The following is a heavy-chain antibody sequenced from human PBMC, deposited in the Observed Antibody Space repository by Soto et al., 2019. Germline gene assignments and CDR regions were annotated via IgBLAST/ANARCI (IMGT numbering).Heavy chain of an antibody. CDR3: AKDYGDSYAFDI. Sequence: EVQLVESGGGLVQPGRSLRLSCAASGFTFDDYAMHWVRQAPGKGLEWVSGISWNSGSIGYADSVKGRFTISRDNAKNSLYLQMNSLRAEDTALYYCAKDYGDSYAFDIWGQGTMVTVSS. CDR2: ISWNSGSI. D-gene: IGHD4-17*01. V-gene: IGHV3-9*01. CDR1: GFTFDDYA. J-gene: IGHJ3*02.